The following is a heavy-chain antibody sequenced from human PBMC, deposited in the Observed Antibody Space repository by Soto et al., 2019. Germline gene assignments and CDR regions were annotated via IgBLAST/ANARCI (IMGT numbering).Heavy chain of an antibody. CDR3: ARTVDAFDI. Sequence: GGSLRLSCAASGFTFSNYAMSWVRQAPGKGLEWVSYIRSSSSTIYYADSVKGRFTISRDNAKNSLYLQMNSLRDEDTAVYYCARTVDAFDIWGQGTMVTVSS. CDR1: GFTFSNYA. J-gene: IGHJ3*02. D-gene: IGHD4-4*01. V-gene: IGHV3-48*02. CDR2: IRSSSSTI.